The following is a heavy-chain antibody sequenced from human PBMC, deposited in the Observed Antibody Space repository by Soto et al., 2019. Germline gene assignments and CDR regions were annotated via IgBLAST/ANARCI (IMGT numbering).Heavy chain of an antibody. V-gene: IGHV3-23*01. CDR1: GFTFSSYA. CDR2: ISGSGGST. J-gene: IGHJ4*02. D-gene: IGHD6-13*01. Sequence: GGSLRLSCAASGFTFSSYAMSWVRPAPGKGLEWVSAISGSGGSTYYADSVKGRFTISRDNSQNTLYLQMNSLRAEDTAVYYCAKIIAAAAAFDYWGPGTLVTVSS. CDR3: AKIIAAAAAFDY.